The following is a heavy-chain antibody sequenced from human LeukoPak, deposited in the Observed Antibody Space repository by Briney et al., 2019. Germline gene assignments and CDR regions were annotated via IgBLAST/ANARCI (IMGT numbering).Heavy chain of an antibody. CDR3: ASNWGSYPDC. J-gene: IGHJ4*02. CDR2: IKQDGSET. D-gene: IGHD3-16*01. CDR1: GFTFSSYW. Sequence: GGSLRLSCAASGFTFSSYWMTWVRQAPGKGLEWVANIKQDGSETYYVDSVKGRFSISRDNAKNSLYLQMNSLRAEDTALYYCASNWGSYPDCWGQGALVTVST. V-gene: IGHV3-7*01.